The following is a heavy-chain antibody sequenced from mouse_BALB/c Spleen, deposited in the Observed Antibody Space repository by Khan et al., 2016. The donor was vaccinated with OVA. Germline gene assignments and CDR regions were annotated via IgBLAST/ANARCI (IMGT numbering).Heavy chain of an antibody. J-gene: IGHJ2*01. CDR1: GFSLTSYG. CDR2: IWAGGST. CDR3: ARLEDI. D-gene: IGHD1-3*01. V-gene: IGHV2-9*02. Sequence: VELVESGPGLVAPSQSLSITCTVPGFSLTSYGLHWVRQPPGKGLEWLGVIWAGGSTNYNSALMSRLSISKDKAKSQVFLKMNSLQSDDTAMYYCARLEDIWGQGTTLTVSS.